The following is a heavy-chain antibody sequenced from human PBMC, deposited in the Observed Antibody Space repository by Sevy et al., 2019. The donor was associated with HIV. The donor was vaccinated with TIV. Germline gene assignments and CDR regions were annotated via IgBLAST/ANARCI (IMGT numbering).Heavy chain of an antibody. J-gene: IGHJ1*01. D-gene: IGHD6-13*01. CDR2: ISGSSTYI. Sequence: GGSLRLSCAASGFTFSSYSMNWVRQAPGKGLEWVSSISGSSTYIYYADSVKGRFTISRDNAKSSLYLQRNSLRADDTAVYYCARGQAAGVWGQGTLVTVSS. V-gene: IGHV3-21*01. CDR3: ARGQAAGV. CDR1: GFTFSSYS.